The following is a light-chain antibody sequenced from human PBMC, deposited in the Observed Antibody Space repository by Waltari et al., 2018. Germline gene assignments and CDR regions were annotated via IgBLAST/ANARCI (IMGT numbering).Light chain of an antibody. CDR1: QTVSRA. CDR3: HHYVTLPAT. CDR2: ATS. V-gene: IGKV3-20*01. J-gene: IGKJ1*01. Sequence: IVLTQYPGTLSLSPGERDILSCRASQTVSRALAWCQQKPDQAPRLLIYATSSRATGIPDRVSGGGSGTDFVLTNSGLEPEDFAVYYCHHYVTLPATFGQGTKV.